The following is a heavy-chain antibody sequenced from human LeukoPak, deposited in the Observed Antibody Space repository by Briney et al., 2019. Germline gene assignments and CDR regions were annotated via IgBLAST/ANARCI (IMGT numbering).Heavy chain of an antibody. V-gene: IGHV1-2*02. Sequence: ASVKVSCKASGYTFTDYYMHWVRQAPGQGLEWMGWINPNSGGTNYAQKFQGRVTMTRDTSISTAYMELSRLRSDDTAVYYCARESYYYGSGSYDYWGQGTLVTVSS. D-gene: IGHD3-10*01. CDR2: INPNSGGT. CDR3: ARESYYYGSGSYDY. J-gene: IGHJ4*02. CDR1: GYTFTDYY.